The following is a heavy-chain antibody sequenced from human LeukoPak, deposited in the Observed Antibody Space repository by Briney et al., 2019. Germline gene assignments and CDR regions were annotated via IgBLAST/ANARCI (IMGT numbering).Heavy chain of an antibody. Sequence: SVKVSCKASGGTFSSYAISWVRQAPGQGLEWMGGIIPIFGTANYAQKFQGRVTITADESTSTAYMELNSLRSEDTAVYYCASSRSPGIVGATTLHYWGQGTLVTVSS. J-gene: IGHJ4*02. CDR2: IIPIFGTA. D-gene: IGHD1-26*01. CDR3: ASSRSPGIVGATTLHY. CDR1: GGTFSSYA. V-gene: IGHV1-69*13.